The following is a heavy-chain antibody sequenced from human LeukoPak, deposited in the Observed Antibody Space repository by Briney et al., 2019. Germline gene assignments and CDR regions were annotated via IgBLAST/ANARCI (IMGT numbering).Heavy chain of an antibody. D-gene: IGHD3-22*01. CDR1: GYTFTSYG. J-gene: IGHJ4*02. V-gene: IGHV1-18*01. CDR3: ARDYYDSSGYLRDY. CDR2: ISAYNGNT. Sequence: ASVKVSCKASGYTFTSYGISWVRQAPGQGLEWMGWISAYNGNTNYAQKLQGRITMTTDTSTSTAYMDLRSLRSDDTAVYYCARDYYDSSGYLRDYWGQGTLVAVSS.